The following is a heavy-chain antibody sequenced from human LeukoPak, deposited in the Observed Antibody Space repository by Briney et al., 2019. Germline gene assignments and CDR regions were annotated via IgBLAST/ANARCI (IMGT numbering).Heavy chain of an antibody. CDR2: ITGNGVST. CDR1: GFTFNTYT. V-gene: IGHV3-23*01. D-gene: IGHD6-13*01. CDR3: AKGLHSSSWYSDS. J-gene: IGHJ4*02. Sequence: GGSLRLSCAASGFTFNTYTMNWVRLVPGKGLEWVSLITGNGVSTYYADSVKGRFTISRDNSKNTLYLQMNSLRAEDTAVYNCAKGLHSSSWYSDSWGQGTLVTVSS.